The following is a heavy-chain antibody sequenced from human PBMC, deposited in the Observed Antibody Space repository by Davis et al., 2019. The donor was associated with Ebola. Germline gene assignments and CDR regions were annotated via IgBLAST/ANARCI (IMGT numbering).Heavy chain of an antibody. CDR1: GGSFSGYY. Sequence: PSETLSLTCAVYGGSFSGYYWSWIRQPPGKGLEWIGEINHSGSTNYNPSLKSRVTISVDTSKNQFSLKLSSVTAADTAVYYCARGKFGMATIRDYFDYWGQGTLVTVSS. D-gene: IGHD5-24*01. CDR2: INHSGST. J-gene: IGHJ4*02. V-gene: IGHV4-34*01. CDR3: ARGKFGMATIRDYFDY.